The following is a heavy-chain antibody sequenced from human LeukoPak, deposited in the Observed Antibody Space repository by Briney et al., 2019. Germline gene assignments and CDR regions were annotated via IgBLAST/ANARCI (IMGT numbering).Heavy chain of an antibody. CDR2: IHYRGST. J-gene: IGHJ2*01. CDR3: ASLGGYCSSVNCCQYFDL. CDR1: GGSISSRSYY. Sequence: PSETLSLTCTLSGGSISSRSYYWGWIRQPPGKGLEWIGTIHYRGSTFYNPPLKSRVTISVDTSKIQFSLKLSSVTASDTAVYYCASLGGYCSSVNCCQYFDLLGRGTLVTVSS. V-gene: IGHV4-39*01. D-gene: IGHD2-2*01.